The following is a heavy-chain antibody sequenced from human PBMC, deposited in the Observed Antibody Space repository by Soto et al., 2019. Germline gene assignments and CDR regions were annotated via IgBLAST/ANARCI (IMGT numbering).Heavy chain of an antibody. D-gene: IGHD1-1*01. V-gene: IGHV1-69*04. J-gene: IGHJ3*01. Sequence: SVKVSCKASGGTFSSFAINWVRQAPGQGLEWMGRLIPILGVPTYAQKFQGRVTVTADKSTSTAYMELSSLRSEDTAVYFCAGPTTNMDAFDVWGQGTMVTVSS. CDR2: LIPILGVP. CDR3: AGPTTNMDAFDV. CDR1: GGTFSSFA.